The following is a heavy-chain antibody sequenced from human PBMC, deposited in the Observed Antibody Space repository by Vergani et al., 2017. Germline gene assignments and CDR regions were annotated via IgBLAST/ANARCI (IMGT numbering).Heavy chain of an antibody. CDR1: GYTFTSYS. J-gene: IGHJ6*02. CDR3: ARGGYCSGGSCYVSYYYYGMDV. V-gene: IGHV1-46*03. Sequence: QVQLVQSGAEVKKPGASVTVSCKASGYTFTSYSMHWERQAPGQGLEWMGIINPSGGSTSYAQKFQGRVTMTRDTSTSTVYMELSSLRSEDTAVYYCARGGYCSGGSCYVSYYYYGMDVWGQGTTVTVSS. CDR2: INPSGGST. D-gene: IGHD2-15*01.